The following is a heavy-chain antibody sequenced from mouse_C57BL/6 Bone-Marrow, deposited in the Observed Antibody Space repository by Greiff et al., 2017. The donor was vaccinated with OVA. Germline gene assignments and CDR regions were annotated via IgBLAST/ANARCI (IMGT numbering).Heavy chain of an antibody. J-gene: IGHJ2*01. CDR3: AREGYYGGGYFDY. CDR2: IYCDDDK. Sequence: QVTLKESGPGILQSSQSLSLTCSFSGFSLSTSGMGVSWIRQPSGKGLEWLVHIYCDDDKRYHPSLKSRITISKDTSRNQVFLKITSIDTADTATYYCAREGYYGGGYFDYWGQGTILTVSS. V-gene: IGHV8-12*01. D-gene: IGHD1-1*01. CDR1: GFSLSTSGMG.